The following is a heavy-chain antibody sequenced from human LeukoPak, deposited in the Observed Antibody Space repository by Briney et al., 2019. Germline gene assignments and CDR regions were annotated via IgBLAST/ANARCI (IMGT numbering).Heavy chain of an antibody. CDR3: AREAGSYYYGSGTPGPFDY. CDR1: GFTFSSYG. D-gene: IGHD3-10*01. J-gene: IGHJ4*02. Sequence: GGSLRLSCAASGFTFSSYGMPWVRQAPGKGLEWVAVIWYDGSNKYYADSVKGRFTISRDNSKNTLYLQMNSLRAEDTAVYYCAREAGSYYYGSGTPGPFDYWGQGTLVTVSS. CDR2: IWYDGSNK. V-gene: IGHV3-33*01.